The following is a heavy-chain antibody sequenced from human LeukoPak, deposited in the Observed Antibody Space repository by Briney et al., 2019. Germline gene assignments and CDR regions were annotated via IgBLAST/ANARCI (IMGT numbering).Heavy chain of an antibody. V-gene: IGHV4-59*08. D-gene: IGHD6-19*01. J-gene: IGHJ4*02. CDR3: ARGPQRYSSGWYYFDS. Sequence: SETLSLTCTVSGGSMSTYYWSWIRQPPGKGLEWIGYIYYSGSTKYNPSLKSRFTIPVDTSENQFSLKVGSVTAADTAVYYCARGPQRYSSGWYYFDSWGQGTLVTVSS. CDR2: IYYSGST. CDR1: GGSMSTYY.